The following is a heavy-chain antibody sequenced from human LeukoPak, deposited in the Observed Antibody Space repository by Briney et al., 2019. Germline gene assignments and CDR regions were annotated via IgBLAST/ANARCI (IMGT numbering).Heavy chain of an antibody. CDR2: ISYDGSNK. CDR1: GFTFSSYG. CDR3: AKLYYDFWSGYSPLDY. V-gene: IGHV3-30*18. Sequence: PGRSLRLSCAASGFTFSSYGMHWVRQAPGKGLEWVAVISYDGSNKYYADSVKGRFTISRDNSKNTLYLQMNSLRAEDTAVYYCAKLYYDFWSGYSPLDYWGQGILVTVSS. J-gene: IGHJ4*02. D-gene: IGHD3-3*01.